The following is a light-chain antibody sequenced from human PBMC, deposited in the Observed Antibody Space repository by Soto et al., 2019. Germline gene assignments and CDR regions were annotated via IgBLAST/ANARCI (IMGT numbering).Light chain of an antibody. CDR3: QQHLGRHT. Sequence: DIVLTQSPFTLSLYPGERATLSCRASQSVSGYLVWYQQKPGQAPRLLIYDASTRATGIQATFSGSGSGTDFTLTISSLEPEDFAVYYCQQHLGRHTFGQGTKVDIK. V-gene: IGKV3-11*01. CDR2: DAS. CDR1: QSVSGY. J-gene: IGKJ1*01.